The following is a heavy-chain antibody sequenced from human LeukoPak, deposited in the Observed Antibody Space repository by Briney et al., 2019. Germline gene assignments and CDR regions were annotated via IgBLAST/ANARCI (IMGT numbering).Heavy chain of an antibody. CDR1: GFTLSSYG. V-gene: IGHV3-23*01. CDR3: AKNAGYCTSGSCSSFDS. CDR2: ISGSGDTT. J-gene: IGHJ4*02. Sequence: PGGSLRLSCAASGFTLSSYGMSWVRQAPGKGLESVAFISGSGDTTNYVDSVKGRFTISRDNSKNTLFLQMNSLRDEDTAIYYCAKNAGYCTSGSCSSFDSWGLGTLVTVSS. D-gene: IGHD2-15*01.